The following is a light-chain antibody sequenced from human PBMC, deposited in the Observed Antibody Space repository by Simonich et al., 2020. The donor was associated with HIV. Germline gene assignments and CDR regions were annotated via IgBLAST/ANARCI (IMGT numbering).Light chain of an antibody. V-gene: IGKV3-15*01. Sequence: EIVMTQSPATLSVSPGERATLSCRASQSVSSNLAWYQQKPGQAPRLLIYGASTRATGIPVRFSGRGSGTEFTLTISRLEPEDFALYYCQQYGRSPYTFGQGTKLEIK. CDR2: GAS. CDR3: QQYGRSPYT. J-gene: IGKJ2*01. CDR1: QSVSSN.